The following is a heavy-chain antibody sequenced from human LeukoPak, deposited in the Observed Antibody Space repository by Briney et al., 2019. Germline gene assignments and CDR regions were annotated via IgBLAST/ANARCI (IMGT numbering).Heavy chain of an antibody. V-gene: IGHV3-48*04. CDR3: ASSPRIVGASNFDL. J-gene: IGHJ2*01. CDR2: ISSSSTI. D-gene: IGHD1-26*01. CDR1: GFAFSSYS. Sequence: PGGSLRLSCAASGFAFSSYSMNWVRQAPGKGLEWVSYISSSSTIYYADSVKGRFTISRDNAKNSLYLQMNSLRAEDTAVYYCASSPRIVGASNFDLWGRGTLVTVSS.